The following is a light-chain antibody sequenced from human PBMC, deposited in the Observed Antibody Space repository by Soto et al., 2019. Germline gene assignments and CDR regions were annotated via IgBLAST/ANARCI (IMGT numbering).Light chain of an antibody. CDR3: QQSYIDPWGT. J-gene: IGKJ1*01. CDR1: QNINNY. CDR2: AAS. Sequence: DIQITQSPSSLSASVGDRVTITCRASQNINNYLNWYQQRPGKAPKLLIYAASTLQSGVPSRFSGGGSGTDFTLDISSLQPEDFATYYCQQSYIDPWGTCGQGTKVESK. V-gene: IGKV1-39*01.